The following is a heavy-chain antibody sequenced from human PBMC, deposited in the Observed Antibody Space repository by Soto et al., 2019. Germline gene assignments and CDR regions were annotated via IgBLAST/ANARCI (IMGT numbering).Heavy chain of an antibody. CDR3: AKDLYDIGLDY. J-gene: IGHJ4*02. V-gene: IGHV3-30*18. Sequence: QVQLVESGGGVVQPGRSLRLSYAASGFTFSSYGMHWVRQAPGKGLEWVAVISYDGSNKYYADSVKGRFTISRDNSKNTLYLQMNSLRAEDTAVYYGAKDLYDIGLDYWGQGTLVTVSS. CDR1: GFTFSSYG. CDR2: ISYDGSNK. D-gene: IGHD3-9*01.